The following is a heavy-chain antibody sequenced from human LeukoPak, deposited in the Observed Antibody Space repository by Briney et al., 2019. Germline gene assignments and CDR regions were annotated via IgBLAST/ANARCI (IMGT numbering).Heavy chain of an antibody. CDR3: ARADYYTSGTYRYYFDY. J-gene: IGHJ4*02. D-gene: IGHD3-10*01. Sequence: PGGSLRLSCAASGFTFSSYGMHWVRQAPGKGLEWVAFIRYDGSNKYYADSVKGRFTISRNNSNNTLYLQMNSLRPEDTAVYYCARADYYTSGTYRYYFDYWGQGTLVTVSS. V-gene: IGHV3-30*02. CDR2: IRYDGSNK. CDR1: GFTFSSYG.